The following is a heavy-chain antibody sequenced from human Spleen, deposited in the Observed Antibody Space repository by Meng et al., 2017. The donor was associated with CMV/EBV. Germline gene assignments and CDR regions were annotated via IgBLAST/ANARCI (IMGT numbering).Heavy chain of an antibody. CDR2: MNPKSGKT. CDR3: ARRLIAVAESDY. CDR1: GYIFTNFE. Sequence: KDSGYIFTNFEINWVRQAKGQGLEWMGWMNPKSGKTGYAEKFKGRVTMTRNTSIGTAYLELGSLKSDDTAVYYCARRLIAVAESDYWGQGTLVTVSS. D-gene: IGHD6-19*01. V-gene: IGHV1-8*01. J-gene: IGHJ4*02.